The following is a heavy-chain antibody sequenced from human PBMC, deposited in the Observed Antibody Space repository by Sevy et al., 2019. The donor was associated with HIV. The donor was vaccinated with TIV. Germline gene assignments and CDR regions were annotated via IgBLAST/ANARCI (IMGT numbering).Heavy chain of an antibody. V-gene: IGHV3-30*14. CDR3: AREAGYSTGWSPGNY. Sequence: AGSLRLSCAASGFTFSSHAMHWVRQAPGKGLEWVALISYDGVIKYYAESVKGRFTISRDNSKNTLYLQMNSLRADDTAVYYCAREAGYSTGWSPGNYWGQGTLVTVSS. CDR2: ISYDGVIK. J-gene: IGHJ4*02. D-gene: IGHD6-19*01. CDR1: GFTFSSHA.